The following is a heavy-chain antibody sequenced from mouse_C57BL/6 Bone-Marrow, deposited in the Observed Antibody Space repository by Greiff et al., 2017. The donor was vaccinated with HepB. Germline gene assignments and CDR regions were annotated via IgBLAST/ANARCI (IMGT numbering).Heavy chain of an antibody. J-gene: IGHJ2*01. CDR1: GYTFTSYW. CDR2: IYPSDSET. CDR3: ARSDGSSHFDY. Sequence: QVQLQQPGAELVRPGSSVKLSCKASGYTFTSYWMDWVKQRPGQGLEWIGNIYPSDSETHYNQKFKVKATLTVDKSSSTAYMQLSSLTSEDSAVYYCARSDGSSHFDYWGQGTTLTVSS. V-gene: IGHV1-61*01. D-gene: IGHD1-1*01.